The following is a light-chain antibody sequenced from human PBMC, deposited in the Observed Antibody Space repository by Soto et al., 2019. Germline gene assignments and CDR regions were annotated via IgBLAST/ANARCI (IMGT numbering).Light chain of an antibody. J-gene: IGKJ1*01. CDR1: ESISSW. CDR2: KAS. V-gene: IGKV1-5*03. CDR3: QQYKTYWT. Sequence: DIHMTQSPSTLSASLGDRLTITSRASESISSWLAWYQQKPGKAPKLLIYKASNLETGVPSRFSGSESGTEFTLTISSLQPDDSATYYCQQYKTYWTFGQGTKVDIK.